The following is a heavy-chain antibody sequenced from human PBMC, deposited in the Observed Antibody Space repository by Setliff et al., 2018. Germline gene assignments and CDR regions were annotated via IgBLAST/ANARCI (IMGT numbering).Heavy chain of an antibody. Sequence: TLSLTCSVSGASITSGGFYWTWIRQPAGKGLEWIGHISPSGSTYYNPSLKSRVTISVDTSQNKFSLRLSSVTAADTAVYYCARGTTNLNYYYYMDVWGKGTTVTV. CDR2: ISPSGST. CDR1: GASITSGGFY. D-gene: IGHD4-4*01. CDR3: ARGTTNLNYYYYMDV. J-gene: IGHJ6*03. V-gene: IGHV4-61*09.